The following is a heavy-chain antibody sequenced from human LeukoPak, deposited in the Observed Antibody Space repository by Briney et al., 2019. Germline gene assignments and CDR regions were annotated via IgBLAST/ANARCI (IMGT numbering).Heavy chain of an antibody. D-gene: IGHD1-26*01. J-gene: IGHJ5*02. Sequence: GGSLRLSCAASGFTFSSYAMSWVRQAPGKGLEWVSAISGSGGSTYYADSVKGRFTISRDNSKNTLYLQMNSLRAEDTAVHYCAKSGVGASQNWFDPWGQGTLVTVSS. CDR3: AKSGVGASQNWFDP. CDR1: GFTFSSYA. CDR2: ISGSGGST. V-gene: IGHV3-23*01.